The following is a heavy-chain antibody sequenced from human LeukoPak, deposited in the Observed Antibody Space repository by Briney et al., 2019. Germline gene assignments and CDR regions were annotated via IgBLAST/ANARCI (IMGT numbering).Heavy chain of an antibody. J-gene: IGHJ4*02. CDR1: GFTFSSYV. D-gene: IGHD6-19*01. Sequence: PGGSLRLSCAASGFTFSSYVMSWVRQAPGKGLEWVSGISGSGTGTYYTESVKGRFTISRDNSKNTLYLQMNSLRAEDTAVYYCAGSHSGWLTFDYWGQGTLVTVSS. V-gene: IGHV3-23*01. CDR2: ISGSGTGT. CDR3: AGSHSGWLTFDY.